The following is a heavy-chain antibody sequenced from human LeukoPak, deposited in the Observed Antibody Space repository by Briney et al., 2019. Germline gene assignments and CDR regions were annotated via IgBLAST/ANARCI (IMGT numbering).Heavy chain of an antibody. D-gene: IGHD6-13*01. CDR1: GGSISSYY. CDR2: IYTSGST. V-gene: IGHV4-4*07. CDR3: ARATGSIAAATSYYFDY. Sequence: SETLSLTCTVSGGSISSYYWSWIRQPAGKGLEWIGRIYTSGSTNYNPSLKSRVTMSVDTSKNQFSLKLSSVTAADTAVYYCARATGSIAAATSYYFDYWGQGTLVTVSS. J-gene: IGHJ4*02.